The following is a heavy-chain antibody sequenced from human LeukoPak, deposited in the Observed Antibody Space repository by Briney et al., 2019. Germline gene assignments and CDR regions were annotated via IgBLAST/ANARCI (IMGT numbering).Heavy chain of an antibody. CDR2: ISYDGSNK. J-gene: IGHJ6*02. CDR3: AKDLAVAAAGDYYYYGMDV. D-gene: IGHD2-15*01. Sequence: GGSLRLSCAASGFTFSSYAMHWVRQAPGKGLEWVAVISYDGSNKYYADSVKGRFTIYRDNSKNTLYLQMNSLRAEDPAVYYCAKDLAVAAAGDYYYYGMDVWGQGTTVTVSS. CDR1: GFTFSSYA. V-gene: IGHV3-30-3*01.